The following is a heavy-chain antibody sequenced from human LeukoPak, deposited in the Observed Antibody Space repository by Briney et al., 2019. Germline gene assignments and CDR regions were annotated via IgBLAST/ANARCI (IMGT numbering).Heavy chain of an antibody. Sequence: GATLTLSCKVSGYSITELSMHWVRQAPGKGNEWMGGFDPDDGETIYAQTFQGRVTMAEDTSTDTAYMELISLRTEDSAVYYCATDRGGSYYYYYRSGYYLRCLRGFDYWGRGTLVTVSS. J-gene: IGHJ4*02. D-gene: IGHD3-22*01. CDR1: GYSITELS. CDR3: ATDRGGSYYYYYRSGYYLRCLRGFDY. V-gene: IGHV1-24*01. CDR2: FDPDDGET.